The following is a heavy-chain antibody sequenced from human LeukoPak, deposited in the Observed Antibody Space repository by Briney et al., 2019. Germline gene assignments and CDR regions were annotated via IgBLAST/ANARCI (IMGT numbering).Heavy chain of an antibody. CDR2: IYYSGST. V-gene: IGHV4-31*03. J-gene: IGHJ4*02. Sequence: SSETLSLTCTVSGDSTSSGGYYWSWIRQHPGKGLEWIGYIYYSGSTYYNPSLKSRVSISVGTSKNQFSLKLTSVTAADTAVYYCARARGSSSWGEIDYWGQGTLVTVSS. D-gene: IGHD6-13*01. CDR1: GDSTSSGGYY. CDR3: ARARGSSSWGEIDY.